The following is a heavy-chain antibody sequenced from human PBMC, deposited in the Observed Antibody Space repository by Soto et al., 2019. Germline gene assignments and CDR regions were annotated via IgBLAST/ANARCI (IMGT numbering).Heavy chain of an antibody. CDR1: GFTFNNYA. V-gene: IGHV3-23*01. D-gene: IGHD3-10*01. CDR2: ISGGGDTT. J-gene: IGHJ4*02. Sequence: EVQLLESGGGLVQPGGSLRLSCAASGFTFNNYAMTWVRQAPGKGLEWVSAISGGGDTTSYADSVKGRFTVSRDGSKNTLYLQMSSLRAEDADLYYCAEGRGGSGSLTPRVDFWGQGALVTLSS. CDR3: AEGRGGSGSLTPRVDF.